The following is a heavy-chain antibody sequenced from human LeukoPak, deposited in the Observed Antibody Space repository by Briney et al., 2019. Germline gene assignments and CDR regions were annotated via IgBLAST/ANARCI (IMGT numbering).Heavy chain of an antibody. CDR2: ISGSGGST. D-gene: IGHD3-3*01. V-gene: IGHV3-23*01. Sequence: PGGSLRLSCAASGFTFSSYAMSWARQAPGKGLEWVSAISGSGGSTYYADSVKGRFTISRDNSKNTLYLQMNSLRAEDTAVYYCAKTYYDFWSGYYTQDNWFDPWGQGTLVTVSS. CDR1: GFTFSSYA. J-gene: IGHJ5*02. CDR3: AKTYYDFWSGYYTQDNWFDP.